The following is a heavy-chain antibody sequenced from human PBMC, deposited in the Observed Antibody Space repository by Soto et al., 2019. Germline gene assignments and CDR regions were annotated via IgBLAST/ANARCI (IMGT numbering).Heavy chain of an antibody. CDR2: ITYDGSNK. CDR1: GFNFDNYG. CDR3: AKDRVGGTFYTPLGF. V-gene: IGHV3-30*18. J-gene: IGHJ4*02. D-gene: IGHD1-7*01. Sequence: XESLRLSCQASGFNFDNYGMHWVRQAPGKGLEWVAVITYDGSNKYYADSVKGRFTTSRDNSKNTLSLHLNTLKPEDTAVYHCAKDRVGGTFYTPLGFWGQGTLVTVSS.